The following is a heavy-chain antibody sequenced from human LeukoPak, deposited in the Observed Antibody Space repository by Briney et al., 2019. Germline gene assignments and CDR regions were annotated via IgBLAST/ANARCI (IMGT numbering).Heavy chain of an antibody. J-gene: IGHJ4*02. CDR3: ARLISGWYGDFDY. CDR1: GFTFSSYW. CDR2: IKQDGSEK. V-gene: IGHV3-7*03. D-gene: IGHD6-19*01. Sequence: GGSLRLSCAASGFTFSSYWMSWVRQAPGKGLEWVANIKQDGSEKYYVDSVKGRFTISRDNAQNSLHLQMNSLRAEDTAVYYCARLISGWYGDFDYWGQGTLVTVSS.